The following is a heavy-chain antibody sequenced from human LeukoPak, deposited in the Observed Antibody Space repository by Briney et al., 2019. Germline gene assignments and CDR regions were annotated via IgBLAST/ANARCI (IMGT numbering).Heavy chain of an antibody. J-gene: IGHJ4*02. CDR2: ICTSGST. Sequence: PSKTLSLTCTVSGGSISSYYWSWIRQPAGKGLEWIGRICTSGSTNYNPSLKSRVTMSVDTSKNQFSLKLSSVTAADTAVYYCARDSYYYGSGNLYFDYWGQGTLVTVSS. CDR3: ARDSYYYGSGNLYFDY. CDR1: GGSISSYY. D-gene: IGHD3-10*01. V-gene: IGHV4-4*07.